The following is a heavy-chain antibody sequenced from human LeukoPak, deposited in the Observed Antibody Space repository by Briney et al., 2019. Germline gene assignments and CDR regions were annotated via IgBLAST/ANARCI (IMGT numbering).Heavy chain of an antibody. V-gene: IGHV1-18*01. CDR1: GYTFTSYG. CDR2: ISAYNGNT. Sequence: ASVKVSCKASGYTFTSYGISWVRQAPGQGLEWMGWISAYNGNTNYAQKLQGRVTMTTDTSTSTAYMELRSLRSDDTAVYYCARGITHDYGDLFVGSPYYFDYWGQGTLVTVSS. CDR3: ARGITHDYGDLFVGSPYYFDY. D-gene: IGHD4-17*01. J-gene: IGHJ4*02.